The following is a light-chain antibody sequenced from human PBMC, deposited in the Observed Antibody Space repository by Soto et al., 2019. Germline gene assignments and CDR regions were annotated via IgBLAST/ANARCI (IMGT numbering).Light chain of an antibody. CDR3: QQYGSSPPIT. CDR2: DAS. Sequence: EIVMTHSPATLSLSPGERTTLSCRASQSISRYLAWYQQKPGQGPRLLIYDASSRATGIPDRFSGSGSGTDFTLTISRLEPEDSAVYYCQQYGSSPPITFGQGTRLEIK. V-gene: IGKV3-20*01. CDR1: QSISRY. J-gene: IGKJ5*01.